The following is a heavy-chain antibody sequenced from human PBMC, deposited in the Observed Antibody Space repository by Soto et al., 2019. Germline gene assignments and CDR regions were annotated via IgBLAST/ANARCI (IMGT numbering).Heavy chain of an antibody. V-gene: IGHV6-1*01. D-gene: IGHD1-26*01. J-gene: IGHJ4*02. CDR2: TYYRSKWYN. CDR1: GDSVSSNSAA. Sequence: PSQTLSLTCAISGDSVSSNSAAWIWIRQSPSRGLEWLGRTYYRSKWYNDYAVSVKSRITINPDTSKNQFSLKLSSVTAADTAVYYCASSPRGSYFDYWGQGTLVTVSS. CDR3: ASSPRGSYFDY.